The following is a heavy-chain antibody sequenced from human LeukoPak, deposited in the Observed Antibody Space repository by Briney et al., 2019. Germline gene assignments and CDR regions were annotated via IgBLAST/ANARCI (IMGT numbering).Heavy chain of an antibody. D-gene: IGHD3-22*01. CDR1: GVSISSSSYY. CDR2: IYYSGST. J-gene: IGHJ3*02. Sequence: SETLSLTCTVSGVSISSSSYYWGWIRQPPGEGLEWIGTIYYSGSTYYNPSLSSRVTISVDTSKNQFSLKLSSVTAADTAVYYCARARSGYFDAFDIWGQGTMVTVSS. V-gene: IGHV4-39*07. CDR3: ARARSGYFDAFDI.